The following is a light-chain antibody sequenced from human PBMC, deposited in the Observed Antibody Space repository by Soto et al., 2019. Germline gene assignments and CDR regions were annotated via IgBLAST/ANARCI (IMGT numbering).Light chain of an antibody. CDR1: QDITNY. CDR3: QQYDSVFT. V-gene: IGKV1-33*01. Sequence: DIQMTQSPSSLSASVGDRVTITCQASQDITNYLNWYQQKPGKAPNLLIYGASNLETGVPSRFSGSGSGTDFTFNISSLQDEDIGTYFCQQYDSVFTFGQGTRLEIK. CDR2: GAS. J-gene: IGKJ5*01.